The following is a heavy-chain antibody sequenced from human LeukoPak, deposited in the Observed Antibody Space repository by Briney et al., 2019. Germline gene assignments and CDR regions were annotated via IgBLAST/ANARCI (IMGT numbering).Heavy chain of an antibody. V-gene: IGHV3-21*01. CDR1: GFTFSSYS. D-gene: IGHD7-27*01. Sequence: GGSLRLSCAASGFTFSSYSMNWVRQPPGKGLEWVSSISSSSSYIYYADSVKGRFTISRDNAKNSLYLQMNSLRAEETAVYYCARRTGVEYYFDYWGQGTLVTVSS. CDR3: ARRTGVEYYFDY. J-gene: IGHJ4*02. CDR2: ISSSSSYI.